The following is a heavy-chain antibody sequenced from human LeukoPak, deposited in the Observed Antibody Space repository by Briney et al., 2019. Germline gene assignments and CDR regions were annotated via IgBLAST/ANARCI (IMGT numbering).Heavy chain of an antibody. D-gene: IGHD3-22*01. CDR2: IIPILDIA. J-gene: IGHJ4*02. V-gene: IGHV1-69*04. CDR1: GGTFSSFA. CDR3: ASREYDSTNYYLYYFAF. Sequence: SVKVSCKASGGTFSSFAFSWVRQAPGQGLEWMGRIIPILDIANYAQNFQGRVTITADKSTSTAYMEVSSLRSEDTAVYYCASREYDSTNYYLYYFAFWGQGTLVTVSS.